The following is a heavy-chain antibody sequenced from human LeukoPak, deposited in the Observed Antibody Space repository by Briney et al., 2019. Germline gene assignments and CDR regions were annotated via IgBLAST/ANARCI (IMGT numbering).Heavy chain of an antibody. Sequence: SWVRQPPGKGLEWIGYIYYSGSTYYNPSLKSRVTISVDTSKNQFSLKLSSVTAADTAVYYCAREGNGYYYYGMDVWGQGTTVTVSS. D-gene: IGHD4-23*01. CDR2: IYYSGST. CDR3: AREGNGYYYYGMDV. V-gene: IGHV4-30-4*08. J-gene: IGHJ6*02.